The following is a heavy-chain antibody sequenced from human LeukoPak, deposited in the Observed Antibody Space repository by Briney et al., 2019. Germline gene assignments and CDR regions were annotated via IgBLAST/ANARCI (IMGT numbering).Heavy chain of an antibody. CDR2: INHSGST. Sequence: PSETLSLTCAVYGGSFSGYYWSWIRQPPGQGLEWIGEINHSGSTNYNPSLKSRVTISVDTSKSQFSLKLSSVSTADTAVYYCARGLVLRFLEWLLNYNWFDPWGQGTLVTVSS. V-gene: IGHV4-34*01. J-gene: IGHJ5*02. CDR3: ARGLVLRFLEWLLNYNWFDP. CDR1: GGSFSGYY. D-gene: IGHD3-3*01.